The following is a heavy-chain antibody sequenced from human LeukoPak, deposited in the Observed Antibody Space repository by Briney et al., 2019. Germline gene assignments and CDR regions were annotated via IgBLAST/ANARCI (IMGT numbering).Heavy chain of an antibody. CDR2: ISTSGSTI. J-gene: IGHJ4*02. V-gene: IGHV3-48*03. D-gene: IGHD3-16*01. CDR1: GFTFSTYE. CDR3: GGVSGSSIFDY. Sequence: GGSLKLFCASSGFTFSTYEMNWVLQAPGKGLEWVSYISTSGSTIYYADSVKGRFTISRDNAKNSLYLQMNSLRAEDTAVYYCGGVSGSSIFDYWGQGTLVTVSS.